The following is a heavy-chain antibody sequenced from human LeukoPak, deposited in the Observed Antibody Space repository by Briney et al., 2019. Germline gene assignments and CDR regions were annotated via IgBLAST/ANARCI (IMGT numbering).Heavy chain of an antibody. Sequence: GGSLSLSCAVSGFTLNKYGMHGVPGSPDRGVECCTLISNDGSKKYYAGSAKGRFTISRDNSRNTVFLEMNSLRGDDTAVYFCARDWGRGDSKYLDFWGQGILVTVSS. V-gene: IGHV3-30*03. CDR1: GFTLNKYG. CDR3: ARDWGRGDSKYLDF. CDR2: ISNDGSKK. J-gene: IGHJ4*02. D-gene: IGHD4-17*01.